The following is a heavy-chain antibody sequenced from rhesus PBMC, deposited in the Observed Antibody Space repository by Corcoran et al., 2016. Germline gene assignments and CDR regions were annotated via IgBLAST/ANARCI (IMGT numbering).Heavy chain of an antibody. V-gene: IGHV4-173*01. J-gene: IGHJ4*01. D-gene: IGHD2-33*01. CDR3: ARGCSYRGCPLVNIDY. CDR1: GGSISSHH. CDR2: IFGGSGTT. Sequence: QLQLQESGPGLVKSSETLSLTCDVSGGSISSHHWIWIRQPPGKGLECIGRIFGGSGTTGYNPSLKIRVTVSTATSKNHCSLRWSAVTAADTAVYYCARGCSYRGCPLVNIDYWGQGVLVTVSS.